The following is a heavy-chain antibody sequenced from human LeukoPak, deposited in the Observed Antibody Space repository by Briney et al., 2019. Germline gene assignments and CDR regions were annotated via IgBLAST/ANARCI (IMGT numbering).Heavy chain of an antibody. V-gene: IGHV1-8*01. CDR2: MNPNSGNT. Sequence: ASVKVSCKASGYTFTSYDINWVRQATGHGLEWMGWMNPNSGNTGYAQKFQGRVTMTRNTSISTAYMELSSLRSEDTAVYYCAKVIHYYDSSGYYLGYYFDYWGQGTLVTVSS. CDR1: GYTFTSYD. D-gene: IGHD3-22*01. CDR3: AKVIHYYDSSGYYLGYYFDY. J-gene: IGHJ4*02.